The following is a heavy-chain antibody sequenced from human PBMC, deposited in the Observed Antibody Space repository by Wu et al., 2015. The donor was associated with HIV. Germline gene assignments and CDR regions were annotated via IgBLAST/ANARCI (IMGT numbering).Heavy chain of an antibody. J-gene: IGHJ5*02. CDR3: ARARPRVGPTIGVMYNWFDP. D-gene: IGHD1-26*01. CDR2: INPNSGGT. V-gene: IGHV1-2*02. Sequence: QVQLVQSGAEVKKPGASVKVSCKASRYTFTAYYLHWVRQAPGQGLEWMGWINPNSGGTNYAQKFQGRVTMTRDTSISTSYMELSRLRSDDTAVYYCARARPRVGPTIGVMYNWFDPWGQGTLVTVSS. CDR1: RYTFTAYY.